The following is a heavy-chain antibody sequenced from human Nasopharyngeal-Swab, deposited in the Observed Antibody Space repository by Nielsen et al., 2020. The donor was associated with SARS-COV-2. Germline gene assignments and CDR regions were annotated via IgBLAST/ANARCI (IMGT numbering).Heavy chain of an antibody. CDR2: IYASGTT. CDR1: GCSISSVNAWNY. CDR3: ARDFSH. V-gene: IGHV4-61*02. Sequence: SETLSLTCTLSGCSISSVNAWNYWTWIRHTAGKGLEWIGRIYASGTTDYNPSLKSRVTMSLDTSKNQFSLTLTSVTAADTAIYYCARDFSHWGQGTLVTVSS. J-gene: IGHJ4*02.